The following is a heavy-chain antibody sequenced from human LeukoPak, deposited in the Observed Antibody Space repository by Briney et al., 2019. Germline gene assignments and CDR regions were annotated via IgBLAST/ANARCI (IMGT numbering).Heavy chain of an antibody. D-gene: IGHD3-22*01. CDR1: GYTFTDSY. CDR3: ARGGITMIVVAPPRAGMDV. V-gene: IGHV1-2*02. CDR2: ISPNSGGT. J-gene: IGHJ6*02. Sequence: GASVKVSCKASGYTFTDSYIHWVRQAPGQGPEWMGWISPNSGGTKYAQRFQGRVTMTRDTSISTAYMELSRLRSDDTAVYYCARGGITMIVVAPPRAGMDVWGQGTTVTVSS.